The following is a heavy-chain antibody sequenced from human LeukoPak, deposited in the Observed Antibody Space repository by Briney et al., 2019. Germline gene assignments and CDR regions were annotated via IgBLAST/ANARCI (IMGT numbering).Heavy chain of an antibody. D-gene: IGHD4-17*01. J-gene: IGHJ3*02. Sequence: ASVKVSCKASGYTFTSNDINWVRQATGQGLEWMGWLNPNSGNTGYAQKFQGRVTMTTDTSTSTAYMELRSLRSDDTAVYYCAKSMDYGDYRGYAFDIWGQGTMVTVSS. CDR1: GYTFTSND. CDR2: LNPNSGNT. V-gene: IGHV1-8*02. CDR3: AKSMDYGDYRGYAFDI.